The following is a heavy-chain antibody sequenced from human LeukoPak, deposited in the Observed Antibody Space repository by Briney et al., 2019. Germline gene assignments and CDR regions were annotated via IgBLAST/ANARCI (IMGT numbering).Heavy chain of an antibody. CDR2: INSDGSST. V-gene: IGHV3-74*01. Sequence: PGGSLRLSCAASGFTFSSYWMHWVRQAPGKGLVWVSRINSDGSSTSYADSVKGRFTISRDNAKNTLYLQMNSLRAEDTAVYYCARDGRYSSGWYDFDYWGQGTLVTVSS. D-gene: IGHD6-19*01. CDR3: ARDGRYSSGWYDFDY. CDR1: GFTFSSYW. J-gene: IGHJ4*02.